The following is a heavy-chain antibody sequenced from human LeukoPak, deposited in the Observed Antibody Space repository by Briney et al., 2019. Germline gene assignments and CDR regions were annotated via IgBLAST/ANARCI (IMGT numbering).Heavy chain of an antibody. Sequence: PGGSLRLSCAASGFTFSSYGMHCVRQAPGKGLEWVAVIWYDGSNKYYADSVKGRFTISRDNSKNTLYLQMNSLRAEDTAVYYCARALWFGEKGGIDYWGQGTLVTVSS. V-gene: IGHV3-33*01. CDR3: ARALWFGEKGGIDY. CDR1: GFTFSSYG. D-gene: IGHD3-10*01. J-gene: IGHJ4*02. CDR2: IWYDGSNK.